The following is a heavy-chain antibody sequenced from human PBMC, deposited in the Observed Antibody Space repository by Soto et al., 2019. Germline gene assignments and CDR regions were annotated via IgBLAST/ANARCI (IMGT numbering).Heavy chain of an antibody. J-gene: IGHJ3*02. D-gene: IGHD3-3*01. CDR3: ARDEIDDFWSGLGAFDI. V-gene: IGHV3-48*01. Sequence: EVQLVESGGGLVQPGGSLRLSCAASGFTFRSYSMNWFRQAPGKGLEWVSYISSSSSTIYYADSVKGRFTISRDNAKNSLYLQMNSLRAEDTAVYYCARDEIDDFWSGLGAFDIWGQGTMVTVSS. CDR2: ISSSSSTI. CDR1: GFTFRSYS.